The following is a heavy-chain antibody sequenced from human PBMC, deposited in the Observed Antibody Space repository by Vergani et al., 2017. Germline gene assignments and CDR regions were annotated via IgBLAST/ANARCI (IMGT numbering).Heavy chain of an antibody. CDR2: IYYSGST. CDR3: ARAHYDFWSGYYMVQYYFDY. CDR1: GGSISSGDYY. V-gene: IGHV4-30-4*01. J-gene: IGHJ4*02. D-gene: IGHD3-3*01. Sequence: QVQLQESGPGLVKPSQTLSLTCTVSGGSISSGDYYWSWIRQPPGKGLEWIGYIYYSGSTYYNPSLKSRVTISVDTSKNQFSLKLSSVTAADTAAYYCARAHYDFWSGYYMVQYYFDYWGQGTLVTVSS.